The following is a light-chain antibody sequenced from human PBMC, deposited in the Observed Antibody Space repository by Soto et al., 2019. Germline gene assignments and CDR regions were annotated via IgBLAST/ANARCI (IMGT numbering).Light chain of an antibody. CDR2: KAS. Sequence: DIQMTPSPSTLSATVGDRVTITFRASQSNGSWVAWYQQKPRKAPKVLIYKASSLESGVPSRFSGSGSGTEFTLTISSLQPDDFATYYCQQYNSYSWTFGQGTKVDIK. J-gene: IGKJ1*01. CDR1: QSNGSW. CDR3: QQYNSYSWT. V-gene: IGKV1-5*03.